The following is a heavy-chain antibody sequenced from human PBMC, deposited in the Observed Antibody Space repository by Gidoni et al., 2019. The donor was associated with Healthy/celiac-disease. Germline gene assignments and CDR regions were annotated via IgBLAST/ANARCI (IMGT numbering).Heavy chain of an antibody. J-gene: IGHJ4*02. V-gene: IGHV1-69*04. D-gene: IGHD6-19*01. CDR2: IIPILGIA. CDR1: EGTFRSYA. CDR3: ASLDSSGWYHPFDY. Sequence: QVQLVQSGAEVKKPGSSVTVSCKASEGTFRSYAIIWVRQAPGQGLEWMGRIIPILGIANYAQKFQGRVTITADKSTSTAYMELSSLRSEDTAVYYCASLDSSGWYHPFDYWGQGTLVTVSS.